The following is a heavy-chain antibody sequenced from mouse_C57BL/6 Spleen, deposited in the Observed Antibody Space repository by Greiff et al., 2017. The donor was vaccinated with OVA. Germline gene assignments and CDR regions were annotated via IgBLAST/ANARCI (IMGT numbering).Heavy chain of an antibody. CDR3: ARYVASLGE. CDR2: INPGSGGT. Sequence: QVHVKQSGAELVRPGTSVKLSCKASGYAFTNYLIEWVKQRPGQGLEWIGVINPGSGGTNYNEKFKGKATLTADKSSSTAYMQLSSLTSEDSAVYFCARYVASLGEWGQGTLVTVSA. CDR1: GYAFTNYL. J-gene: IGHJ3*02. V-gene: IGHV1-54*01.